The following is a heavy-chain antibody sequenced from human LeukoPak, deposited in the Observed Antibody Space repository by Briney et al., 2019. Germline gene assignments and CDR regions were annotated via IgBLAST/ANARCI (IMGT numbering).Heavy chain of an antibody. D-gene: IGHD6-19*01. CDR3: ARDRTSGWTKVYWYFDL. J-gene: IGHJ2*01. CDR1: GFTFSSYG. CDR2: IWYDGSNK. Sequence: GGSLRLSCAASGFTFSSYGMHWVRQAPGKGLEWVAVIWYDGSNKYYADSVKGRFTISRDNSKNTLYLRMNSLRAEDTAVYYCARDRTSGWTKVYWYFDLWGRGTLVTVSS. V-gene: IGHV3-33*01.